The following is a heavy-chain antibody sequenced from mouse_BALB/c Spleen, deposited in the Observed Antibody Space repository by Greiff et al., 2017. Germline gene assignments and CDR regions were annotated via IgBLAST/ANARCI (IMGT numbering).Heavy chain of an antibody. CDR3: ARPIYYGYDVGLYYYAMDY. D-gene: IGHD2-2*01. Sequence: QVQLKESGAELAKPGASVKMSCKASGYTFTSYWMHWVKQRPGQGLEWIGYINPSTGYTEYNQKFKDKATLTADKSSSTAYMQLSSLTSEDSAVYYCARPIYYGYDVGLYYYAMDYWGQGTSVTVSS. J-gene: IGHJ4*01. CDR2: INPSTGYT. CDR1: GYTFTSYW. V-gene: IGHV1-7*01.